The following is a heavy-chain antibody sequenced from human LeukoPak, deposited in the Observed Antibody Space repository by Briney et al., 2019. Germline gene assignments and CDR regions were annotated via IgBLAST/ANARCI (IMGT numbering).Heavy chain of an antibody. CDR2: IYYSGST. V-gene: IGHV4-39*01. D-gene: IGHD3-22*01. J-gene: IGHJ2*01. Sequence: SETLSLTCTVSGGSISSSSYYWGWIRQPPGKGLEWIGSIYYSGSTYYNPSLKSRVTISVDTSKNQFSLKLNSATAADTAVYYCAKHEGHYYDTAGFFDLWGRGTLVTVSS. CDR3: AKHEGHYYDTAGFFDL. CDR1: GGSISSSSYY.